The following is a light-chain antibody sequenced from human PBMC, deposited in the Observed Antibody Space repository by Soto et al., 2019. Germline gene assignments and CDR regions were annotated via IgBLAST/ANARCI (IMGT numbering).Light chain of an antibody. CDR1: DSDIGGYDH. CDR2: DVT. Sequence: QSALTQPASVSASPGQSIAISCTGTDSDIGGYDHVSWYQQHPGKAPKLLIYDVTNRPSGVSSRFSGSKAGRTASLTISGLQTEDDADYYCSSHTSSTALVFGTGTKLTVL. V-gene: IGLV2-14*03. J-gene: IGLJ1*01. CDR3: SSHTSSTALV.